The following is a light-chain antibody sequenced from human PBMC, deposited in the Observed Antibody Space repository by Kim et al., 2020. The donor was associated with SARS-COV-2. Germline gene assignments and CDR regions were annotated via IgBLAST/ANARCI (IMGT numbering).Light chain of an antibody. Sequence: PGEKGTLSCRAAPSVGSQLLLYHQRPGHAPTLLIHDVSHRATGVPPRFTGTGSGTDFSLILDNLQSEDVGFYYCQEYNNWPPFCTFGQGTRLEI. J-gene: IGKJ2*02. CDR1: PSVGSQ. CDR3: QEYNNWPPFCT. V-gene: IGKV3-15*01. CDR2: DVS.